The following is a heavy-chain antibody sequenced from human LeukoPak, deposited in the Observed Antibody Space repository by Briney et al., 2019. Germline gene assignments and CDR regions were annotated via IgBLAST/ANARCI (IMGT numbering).Heavy chain of an antibody. CDR2: ISNSGTT. Sequence: GGSLRLSCAASGFAVSSNHMTWVRQAPGKGLEWVSVISNSGTTYYPDSVKGRLTISRDNSKNTVYLQMNSLRAEDTAVYYCASLGAAMALDYWGQGTLVTVSS. CDR1: GFAVSSNH. V-gene: IGHV3-66*01. CDR3: ASLGAAMALDY. J-gene: IGHJ4*02. D-gene: IGHD5-18*01.